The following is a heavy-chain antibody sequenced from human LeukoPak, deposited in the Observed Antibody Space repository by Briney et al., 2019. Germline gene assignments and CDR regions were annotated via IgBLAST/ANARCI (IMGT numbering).Heavy chain of an antibody. Sequence: SETLSLTCTVSGGSISSYYWSWIRQPPGKGLEWIGYIYYSGSTNYNPSLKSRVTISVDTSKNQFSLKPSSVTAADTAVYYCARHVSGSYYFDYWGQGTLVTVSS. V-gene: IGHV4-59*08. D-gene: IGHD1-26*01. J-gene: IGHJ4*02. CDR1: GGSISSYY. CDR3: ARHVSGSYYFDY. CDR2: IYYSGST.